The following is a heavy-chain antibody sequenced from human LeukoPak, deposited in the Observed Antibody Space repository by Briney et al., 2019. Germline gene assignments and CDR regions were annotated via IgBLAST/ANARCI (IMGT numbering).Heavy chain of an antibody. Sequence: GRSLRLSCAASGFTFSSYGMHWVRQAPGKGLEWVAVISYDGSNKYYADSVKGRSTISRDNSKNTLYLQMNSLRAEDTAVYYCATLTLHCSSTSCYDYWGQGTLVTVSS. V-gene: IGHV3-30*03. J-gene: IGHJ4*02. CDR1: GFTFSSYG. D-gene: IGHD2-2*01. CDR2: ISYDGSNK. CDR3: ATLTLHCSSTSCYDY.